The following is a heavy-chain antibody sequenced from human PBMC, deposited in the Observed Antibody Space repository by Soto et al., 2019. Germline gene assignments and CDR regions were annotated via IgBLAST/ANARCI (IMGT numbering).Heavy chain of an antibody. D-gene: IGHD6-6*01. J-gene: IGHJ5*02. Sequence: QVQLPESGPGLVKPSQTLSLTCPVSGGSISSGGYYWSWIRQHPGKVLEWIGYIYYSGSTHYNPSLNIRVTISVDTSKNQFSLKLSSVTAADTAVYYCAAGAEYSSSGSWFDPWGQGTLVTVSS. CDR2: IYYSGST. V-gene: IGHV4-31*03. CDR1: GGSISSGGYY. CDR3: AAGAEYSSSGSWFDP.